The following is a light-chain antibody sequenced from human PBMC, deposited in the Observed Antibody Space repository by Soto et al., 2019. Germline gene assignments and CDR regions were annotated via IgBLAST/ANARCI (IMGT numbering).Light chain of an antibody. Sequence: EIVWTQSPATLSLSPGERATLSCRASQSVSTSLAWYQRKPGQAPRLLIYDASNRATGIPARFSGSGSGTDFTLANSSLEAEDFAVYYCQQRSNLPRTFGQGTKLEIK. CDR2: DAS. CDR3: QQRSNLPRT. J-gene: IGKJ2*01. CDR1: QSVSTS. V-gene: IGKV3-11*01.